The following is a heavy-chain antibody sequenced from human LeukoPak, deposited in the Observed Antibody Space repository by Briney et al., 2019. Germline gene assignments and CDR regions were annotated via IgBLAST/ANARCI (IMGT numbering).Heavy chain of an antibody. V-gene: IGHV3-23*01. D-gene: IGHD2-2*01. CDR3: ARVRYCSSTSCYDFDY. J-gene: IGHJ4*02. Sequence: GGSLRLSCAASGFTFSSYAMSWVRQAPGKGLEWVSAISGSGGSIYYADSVKGRFTISRDNSKNTLYLQMNSLRAEDTAVYYCARVRYCSSTSCYDFDYWGQGTLVTVSS. CDR1: GFTFSSYA. CDR2: ISGSGGSI.